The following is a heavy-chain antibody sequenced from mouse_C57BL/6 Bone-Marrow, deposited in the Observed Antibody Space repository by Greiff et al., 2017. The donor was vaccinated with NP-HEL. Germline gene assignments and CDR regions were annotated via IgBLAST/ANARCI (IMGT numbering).Heavy chain of an antibody. J-gene: IGHJ2*01. CDR2: IYPRDGST. CDR1: GYTFTSYD. D-gene: IGHD3-2*01. Sequence: QVQLQQSGPELVKPGASVKLSCKASGYTFTSYDINWVKQRPGQGLEWIGRIYPRDGSTKYNEKFKGKATLTVDTSSSTAYMELHSLTSEDSAVYFCARAGQLEYYFDYWGQGTTLTVSS. CDR3: ARAGQLEYYFDY. V-gene: IGHV1-85*01.